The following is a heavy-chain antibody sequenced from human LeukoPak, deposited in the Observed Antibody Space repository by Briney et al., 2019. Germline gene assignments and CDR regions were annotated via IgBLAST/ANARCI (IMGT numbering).Heavy chain of an antibody. D-gene: IGHD6-6*01. Sequence: PSETLSLTCAVYGGSFSGYYWSWIRQPPGKGLEWIGEINHSGSTNYNPSLKSRVTISVDTSKNQFSLKLSSVTAADTAVYYCARNRRIAARLRSGYFDYWGQGTLVTVSS. V-gene: IGHV4-34*01. CDR1: GGSFSGYY. CDR3: ARNRRIAARLRSGYFDY. J-gene: IGHJ4*02. CDR2: INHSGST.